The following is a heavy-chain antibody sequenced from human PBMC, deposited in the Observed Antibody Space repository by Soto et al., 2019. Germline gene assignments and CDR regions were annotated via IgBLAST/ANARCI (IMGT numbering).Heavy chain of an antibody. CDR2: INPNSGGT. J-gene: IGHJ4*02. CDR3: ARDRGVAAAGRYFDY. Sequence: GALVKVSCKASGYTFTGYYMHWVRQAPGQGLEWMGWINPNSGGTNYAQKFQGWVTMTRDTSISTAYMELSRLRSDDTAVYYCARDRGVAAAGRYFDYWGQGTLVTVSS. CDR1: GYTFTGYY. V-gene: IGHV1-2*04. D-gene: IGHD6-13*01.